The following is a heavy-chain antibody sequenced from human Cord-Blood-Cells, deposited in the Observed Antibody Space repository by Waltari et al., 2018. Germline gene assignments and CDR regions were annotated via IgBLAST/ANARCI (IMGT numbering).Heavy chain of an antibody. CDR3: ARDRGVRGVIDY. CDR1: GYTFTSYY. D-gene: IGHD3-10*01. J-gene: IGHJ4*02. V-gene: IGHV1-46*01. Sequence: QVQLVQSGAEVKKPGASVKVSCKASGYTFTSYYMHWVRQAPGQGLEWLGIINTSGGSTSYAQKFQGRVTMTRDTSTSTVYMELSSLRSEDTAVYYCARDRGVRGVIDYWGQGTLVTVSS. CDR2: INTSGGST.